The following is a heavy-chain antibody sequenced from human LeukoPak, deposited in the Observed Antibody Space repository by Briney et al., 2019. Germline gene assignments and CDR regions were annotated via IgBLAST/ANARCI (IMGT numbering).Heavy chain of an antibody. J-gene: IGHJ4*02. CDR3: AREGYSGQYPLDY. Sequence: GGSLRLSCAASGFIFSNYWMNWVRQAPGKGLEWVSSISSSSSYIYYADSVKGRFTISRDNAKNSLYLQMNSLRAEDTAVYYCAREGYSGQYPLDYWGQGTLVTVSS. CDR2: ISSSSSYI. D-gene: IGHD5-12*01. CDR1: GFIFSNYW. V-gene: IGHV3-21*01.